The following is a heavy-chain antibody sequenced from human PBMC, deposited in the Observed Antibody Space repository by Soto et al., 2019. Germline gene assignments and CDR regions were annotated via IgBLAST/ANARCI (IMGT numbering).Heavy chain of an antibody. Sequence: GESLKISCQGSGYSFVSYWIAWVRQRPGKGLEWMGSIYPGDSDTTNSPSFQGQVTMSVEKSITTVYLQWNSLKASDSAMYYCARTDGYEIEYWGQGTLVTVSS. D-gene: IGHD2-21*01. CDR3: ARTDGYEIEY. CDR1: GYSFVSYW. J-gene: IGHJ4*02. V-gene: IGHV5-51*01. CDR2: IYPGDSDT.